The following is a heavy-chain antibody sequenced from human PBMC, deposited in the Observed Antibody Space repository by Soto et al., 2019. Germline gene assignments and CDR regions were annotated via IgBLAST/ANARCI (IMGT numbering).Heavy chain of an antibody. CDR3: ARIAGIAARPAGDY. CDR1: GYNFSHFG. J-gene: IGHJ4*02. Sequence: GASVKVSCKASGYNFSHFGISWVRQAPGQGLEWMGRIIPILGIANYAQKFQGRVTITADKSTSTAYMELSSLRSEDTAVYYCARIAGIAARPAGDYWGQGTLVTVSS. CDR2: IIPILGIA. D-gene: IGHD6-6*01. V-gene: IGHV1-69*04.